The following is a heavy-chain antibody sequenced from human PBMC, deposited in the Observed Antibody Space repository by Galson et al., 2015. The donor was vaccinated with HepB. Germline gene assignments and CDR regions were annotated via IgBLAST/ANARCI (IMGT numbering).Heavy chain of an antibody. CDR3: ARGTTTGTSLPPFDP. D-gene: IGHD2-2*01. Sequence: CKASGYTFTAYYMHWVRLAPGQGLEWMGRIHPNSGGTNYAQNFQGRVTMTRDTSTNTVCMELKKLRSDDTAVYYCARGTTTGTSLPPFDPWGQGTLVTVSS. V-gene: IGHV1-2*06. J-gene: IGHJ5*02. CDR2: IHPNSGGT. CDR1: GYTFTAYY.